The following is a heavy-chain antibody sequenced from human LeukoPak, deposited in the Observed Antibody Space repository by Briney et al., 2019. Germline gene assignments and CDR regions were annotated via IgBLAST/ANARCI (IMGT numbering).Heavy chain of an antibody. Sequence: ASVKVSCKASGYTFTGYYMHWVRQAPGQGLEWMGRINPNSGGTNYAQKLQGRVTMTTDTSTSTAYMELRSLRSDDTAVYYCARDSLVEQQLSGDFYYYYYYGMDVWGQGTTVTVSS. D-gene: IGHD6-13*01. CDR1: GYTFTGYY. CDR2: INPNSGGT. CDR3: ARDSLVEQQLSGDFYYYYYYGMDV. V-gene: IGHV1-2*06. J-gene: IGHJ6*02.